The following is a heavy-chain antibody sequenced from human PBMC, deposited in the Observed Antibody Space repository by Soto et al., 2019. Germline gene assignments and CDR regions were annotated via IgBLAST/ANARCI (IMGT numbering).Heavy chain of an antibody. V-gene: IGHV1-8*01. CDR2: MNPNSGNT. Sequence: VASVKVSCKXSGYTFTSYDINWVRQATGQGLEWMGWMNPNSGNTGYAQKFQGRVTMTRNTSISTAYMELSSLRSEDTAVYYCARCRTREYSSGWYHYYYGMDVWGQGTTVTVSS. CDR3: ARCRTREYSSGWYHYYYGMDV. CDR1: GYTFTSYD. D-gene: IGHD6-19*01. J-gene: IGHJ6*02.